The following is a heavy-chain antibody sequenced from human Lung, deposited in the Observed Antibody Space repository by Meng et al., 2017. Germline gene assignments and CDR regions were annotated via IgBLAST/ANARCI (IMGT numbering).Heavy chain of an antibody. Sequence: QVHLVQSGAEVKKTGASGKVACKASGYTFTNYAMHWVRQAPGQGLEWMGWINAGSENTEYSQKFQGRVTLTRDTSATTAYMELRSLKSEDTAIYYCARDIVVTFGELTTLDSWGQGTLVTVSS. CDR1: GYTFTNYA. CDR3: ARDIVVTFGELTTLDS. D-gene: IGHD2-21*01. J-gene: IGHJ4*02. V-gene: IGHV1-3*01. CDR2: INAGSENT.